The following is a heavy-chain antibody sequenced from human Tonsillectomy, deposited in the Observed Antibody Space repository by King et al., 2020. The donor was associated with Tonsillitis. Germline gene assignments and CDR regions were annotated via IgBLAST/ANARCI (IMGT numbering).Heavy chain of an antibody. D-gene: IGHD1-26*01. CDR1: GGTFSSNA. CDR2: ISPIFGSA. V-gene: IGHV1-69*01. J-gene: IGHJ6*02. CDR3: ASAGQLVGATSMDV. Sequence: VQLVESGAEVKKPGSSVKVSCKASGGTFSSNALSWVRQAPRQGLEWMGGISPIFGSANYAQTFQGRVTITADGSTKTAYMELSSLRSEDTAVYYCASAGQLVGATSMDVWGQGTTVTVSS.